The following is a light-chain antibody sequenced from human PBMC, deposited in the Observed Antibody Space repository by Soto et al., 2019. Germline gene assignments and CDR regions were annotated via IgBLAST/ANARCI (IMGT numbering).Light chain of an antibody. V-gene: IGLV2-14*01. CDR3: SSYTTTSTVV. CDR2: EVT. Sequence: QSALTQPASVSGSPGQSITISCTGTSTDVGGFKYVSWYQQHPGKVPKLLIFEVTNRPSGVSNRFSGSKSGNTASLTISGLQAEDEADYYCSSYTTTSTVVFGGGTQLTVL. CDR1: STDVGGFKY. J-gene: IGLJ2*01.